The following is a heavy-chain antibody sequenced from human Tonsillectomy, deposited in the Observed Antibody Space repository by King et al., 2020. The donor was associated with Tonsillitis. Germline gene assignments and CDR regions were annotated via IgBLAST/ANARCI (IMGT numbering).Heavy chain of an antibody. J-gene: IGHJ4*02. V-gene: IGHV3-21*01. CDR3: ARWYECSGSYNNPPFDY. Sequence: VQLVESGGGLVKPGGSLRLSCAASGLTFSTYTMNWVRQAPGKGLEWVSSISTSSTYMYYADSVKGRFTISRDNAKNSLYLQMNSLRVEDTAVYYCARWYECSGSYNNPPFDYWGQGTLVTVSS. CDR1: GLTFSTYT. D-gene: IGHD3-10*02. CDR2: ISTSSTYM.